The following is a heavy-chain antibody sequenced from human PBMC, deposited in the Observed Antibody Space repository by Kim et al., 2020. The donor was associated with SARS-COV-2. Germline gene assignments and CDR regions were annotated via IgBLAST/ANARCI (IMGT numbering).Heavy chain of an antibody. V-gene: IGHV3-23*01. CDR1: GFTFTSYA. D-gene: IGHD5-12*01. CDR2: ITGDGSGT. J-gene: IGHJ5*01. CDR3: ARGKSTGAVDWFGA. Sequence: GGSLRLSCAASGFTFTSYAMTWVRQAPGKGLEWVSSITGDGSGTYYAVSVQGRFTVSRDNSKYTLYLQMNSLRVEDTALYYCARGKSTGAVDWFGAWG.